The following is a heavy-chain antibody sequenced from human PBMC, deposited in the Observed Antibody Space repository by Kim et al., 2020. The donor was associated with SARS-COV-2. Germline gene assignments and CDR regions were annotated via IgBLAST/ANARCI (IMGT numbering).Heavy chain of an antibody. Sequence: GSLRLSCAASGFTFSSYSMNWVRQAPGKGLEWVSYISSSSSTIYYADSVKGRFTISRDNAKNSLYLQMNSLRAEDTAVYYCARAGEQQLVLLWFDPWGQGTLVTVSS. CDR2: ISSSSSTI. J-gene: IGHJ5*02. V-gene: IGHV3-48*04. D-gene: IGHD6-13*01. CDR3: ARAGEQQLVLLWFDP. CDR1: GFTFSSYS.